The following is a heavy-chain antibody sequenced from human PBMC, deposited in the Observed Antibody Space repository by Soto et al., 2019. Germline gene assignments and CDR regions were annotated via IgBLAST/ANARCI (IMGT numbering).Heavy chain of an antibody. J-gene: IGHJ4*02. D-gene: IGHD6-13*01. CDR3: ARGGSSSDY. Sequence: QVQLVQSGAEVKKPGSSVKVSCKAFGGTFSTYAVSWVRQAPGQGLEWVGGIIPSTGSTNHAQKFQGRVTITADESTRTVYMELTSLGSDDPAVYYCARGGSSSDYWGQGTLVTVSS. CDR2: IIPSTGST. V-gene: IGHV1-69*12. CDR1: GGTFSTYA.